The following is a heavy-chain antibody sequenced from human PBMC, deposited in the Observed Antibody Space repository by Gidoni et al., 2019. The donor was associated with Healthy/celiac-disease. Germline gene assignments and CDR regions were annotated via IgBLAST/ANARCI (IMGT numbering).Heavy chain of an antibody. J-gene: IGHJ3*02. CDR2: IIPILGTA. Sequence: VQLVQSGDEVKKHGSSVKISCKSSGGTFSRYAISWGRQAPGQGLEWMGGIIPILGTAIYAQKFHGRVTITADKSTCTAYMALSSLRSEDTAVYYCARDHSGTYYYDRSGYHPRSFDIWGQVTMVTVSS. V-gene: IGHV1-69*06. CDR3: ARDHSGTYYYDRSGYHPRSFDI. D-gene: IGHD3-22*01. CDR1: GGTFSRYA.